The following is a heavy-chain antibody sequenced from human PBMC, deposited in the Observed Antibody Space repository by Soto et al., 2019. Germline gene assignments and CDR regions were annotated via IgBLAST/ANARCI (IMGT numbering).Heavy chain of an antibody. CDR3: ATSYKSSPSGHNPQTLYYYYGMDV. CDR1: GYTFTSYY. Sequence: ASVKVSCKASGYTFTSYYMRWVRQAPGQGLEWMGIINPSGGSTSYAQKFQGRVTMTRDTSTSTVYMELSSLRSEDTAVYYCATSYKSSPSGHNPQTLYYYYGMDVWGQGTTVTVSS. V-gene: IGHV1-46*01. D-gene: IGHD6-6*01. J-gene: IGHJ6*02. CDR2: INPSGGST.